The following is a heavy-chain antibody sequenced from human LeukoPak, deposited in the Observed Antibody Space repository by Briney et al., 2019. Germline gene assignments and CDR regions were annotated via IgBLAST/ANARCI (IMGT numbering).Heavy chain of an antibody. D-gene: IGHD6-6*01. Sequence: PGGSLRLSCAASGFTVSSNYMTWVRQAPGKGLEWVSVIYAGGRTHYADSVKGRFTISRDNSKDTLYLQMNNLRAEDTAVYYCARGRLAASTHAIDCWGQGTLVTVSS. V-gene: IGHV3-53*01. J-gene: IGHJ4*02. CDR3: ARGRLAASTHAIDC. CDR2: IYAGGRT. CDR1: GFTVSSNY.